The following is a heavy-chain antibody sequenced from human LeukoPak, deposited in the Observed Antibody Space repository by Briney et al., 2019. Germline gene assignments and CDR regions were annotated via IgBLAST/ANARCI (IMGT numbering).Heavy chain of an antibody. J-gene: IGHJ4*02. CDR3: ARDPREGDNYGGDYFDY. V-gene: IGHV1-69*04. CDR2: MIPSLGIA. CDR1: GDTFISYA. Sequence: SVKVSFKGSGDTFISYAISWVRQAPGQGVEWMGRMIPSLGIAKYAQKYQGRVTLTADKSTSTAYMELSRLRAEDTAVYSCARDPREGDNYGGDYFDYRGQGTLVTVSS. D-gene: IGHD5-24*01.